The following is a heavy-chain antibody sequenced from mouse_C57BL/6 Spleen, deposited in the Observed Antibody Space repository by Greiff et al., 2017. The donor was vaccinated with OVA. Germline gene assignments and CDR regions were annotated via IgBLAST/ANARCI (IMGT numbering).Heavy chain of an antibody. CDR2: ISSGSSTV. V-gene: IGHV5-17*01. J-gene: IGHJ4*01. CDR3: EVHYYGSSHYYAMDY. Sequence: EVKLMESGGGLVKPGGSLRISCAASGFPFSDYGMHWVRQAPEKGLEWVAYISSGSSTVYYADTVKGRFTISIDNAKITLSLQMTSLKSEDTAMYYCEVHYYGSSHYYAMDYWGQGTSGTVSS. D-gene: IGHD1-1*01. CDR1: GFPFSDYG.